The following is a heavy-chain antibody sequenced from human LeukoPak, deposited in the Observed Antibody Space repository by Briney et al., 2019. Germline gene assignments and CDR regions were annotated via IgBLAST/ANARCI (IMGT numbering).Heavy chain of an antibody. D-gene: IGHD4-11*01. V-gene: IGHV3-21*01. CDR2: ISSSSSYI. Sequence: GGSLRLSCAASGFTFGSYSMNWVRQAPGKGLEWVSSISSSSSYIYYADSVKGRFTISRDNAKNSLYLQMNSLRAEDTAVYYCARLTYSYYGMDVWGQGTTVTVSS. CDR1: GFTFGSYS. CDR3: ARLTYSYYGMDV. J-gene: IGHJ6*02.